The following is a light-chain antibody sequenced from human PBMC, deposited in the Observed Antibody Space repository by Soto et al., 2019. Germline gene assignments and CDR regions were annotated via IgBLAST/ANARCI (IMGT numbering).Light chain of an antibody. CDR1: HSVDSNY. CDR2: GAS. V-gene: IGKV3D-15*01. CDR3: QQYNNWPPWT. Sequence: EIGLTNSPCTLSLSPGEEATLSCRASHSVDSNYLAWYQQKPGQTPRLIIYGASGRADGIPHRFSGSGSGTEFTLTISSLQSEDFAVYYCQQYNNWPPWTFGQGTKVDIK. J-gene: IGKJ1*01.